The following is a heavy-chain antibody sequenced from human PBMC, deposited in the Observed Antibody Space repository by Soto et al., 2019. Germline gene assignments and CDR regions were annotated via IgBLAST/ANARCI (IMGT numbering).Heavy chain of an antibody. Sequence: SETLSLTCTVSGGSISSYYWSWIRQPPGKGLEWIGYIYYSGSTNYNPSLKSRVTISVDTSKNQFSLKLSSVTAADTAVYYCARHARSYYYYYMDVWGKGTTVTVSS. CDR3: ARHARSYYYYYMDV. CDR2: IYYSGST. CDR1: GGSISSYY. D-gene: IGHD2-2*01. V-gene: IGHV4-59*01. J-gene: IGHJ6*03.